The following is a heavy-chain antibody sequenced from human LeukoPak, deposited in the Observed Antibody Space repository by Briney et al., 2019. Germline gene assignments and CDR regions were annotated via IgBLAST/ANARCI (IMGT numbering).Heavy chain of an antibody. V-gene: IGHV1-69*13. Sequence: PVTVSCKASGGTFSSYAISWVRQAPGQGLEWMGGIIPIFGTANYAQKFQGRVTITAHESTSTAYMELSSLRSEDTAVYYCARVALWFGAATRDYYYGMDVWGQGTTVTVSS. D-gene: IGHD3-10*01. CDR1: GGTFSSYA. J-gene: IGHJ6*02. CDR2: IIPIFGTA. CDR3: ARVALWFGAATRDYYYGMDV.